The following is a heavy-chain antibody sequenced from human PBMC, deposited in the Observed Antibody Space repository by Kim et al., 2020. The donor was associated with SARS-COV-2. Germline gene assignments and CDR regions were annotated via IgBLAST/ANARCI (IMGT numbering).Heavy chain of an antibody. V-gene: IGHV4-59*09. J-gene: IGHJ4*02. D-gene: IGHD6-19*01. Sequence: GIPNYNPSLNRRVTMSVDTSKNQFSLKLSSVTAADTAIYYCARGAEWTVDWGQGTLVTVSS. CDR2: GIP. CDR3: ARGAEWTVD.